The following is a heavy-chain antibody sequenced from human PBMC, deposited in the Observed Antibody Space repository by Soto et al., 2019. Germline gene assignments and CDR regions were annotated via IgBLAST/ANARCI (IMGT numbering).Heavy chain of an antibody. CDR2: IIPIFGTA. D-gene: IGHD6-13*01. CDR3: ARSPQQQQLKSCMDV. J-gene: IGHJ6*02. V-gene: IGHV1-69*01. Sequence: QVQLVQSGAEVKKPGSSVKVSCKASGGTFSSYAISWVRQAPGQGLEWMGGIIPIFGTANYAQKFQGRVTITADESTSPAYRELSSLRSEDTAVYYCARSPQQQQLKSCMDVWGQGTTVTVSS. CDR1: GGTFSSYA.